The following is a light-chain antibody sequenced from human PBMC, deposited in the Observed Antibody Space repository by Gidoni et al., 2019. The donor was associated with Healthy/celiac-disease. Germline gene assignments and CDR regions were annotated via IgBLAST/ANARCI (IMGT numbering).Light chain of an antibody. J-gene: IGKJ2*01. CDR1: QSISSY. Sequence: DIQMTLSPSPLSASVGDSVTITCQASQSISSYLKWYQQKPGKAPKLLIYAASSLQSGVPSRLSGSGSGTDFTLTISSRQPEDFATYYCQQSYSTPQYTFGQGTKLEIK. CDR3: QQSYSTPQYT. V-gene: IGKV1-39*01. CDR2: AAS.